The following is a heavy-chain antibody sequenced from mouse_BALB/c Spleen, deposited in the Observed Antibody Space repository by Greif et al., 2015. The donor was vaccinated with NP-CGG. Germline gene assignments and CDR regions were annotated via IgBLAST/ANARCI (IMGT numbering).Heavy chain of an antibody. CDR1: GYTFTSYW. J-gene: IGHJ2*01. Sequence: VQLQQSGTVLARPGASVKISCKASGYTFTSYWMHWVKQRPGQGLEWIGAIYPGNSDTSYNQKFKGKAKLTAVTSTSTAYMELSSLTNEDSAVYYCTGVPISFYYYGSSYVFDYWGQGTTLTVSS. CDR2: IYPGNSDT. D-gene: IGHD1-1*01. V-gene: IGHV1-5*01. CDR3: TGVPISFYYYGSSYVFDY.